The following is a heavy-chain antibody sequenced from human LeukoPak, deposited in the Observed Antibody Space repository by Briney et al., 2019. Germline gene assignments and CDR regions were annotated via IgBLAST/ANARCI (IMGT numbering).Heavy chain of an antibody. V-gene: IGHV4-59*01. CDR1: GGSISGYY. CDR3: ASGYSYVPA. J-gene: IGHJ5*02. CDR2: ISYNSGST. D-gene: IGHD5-18*01. Sequence: PSETLSLTCTVSGGSISGYYCSWIRQPPGKGLEWIGYISYNSGSTNYNPSLKSRVSISADTPKNQCSLKLSSVTTADTAVYYCASGYSYVPAWGQGTLVTVSS.